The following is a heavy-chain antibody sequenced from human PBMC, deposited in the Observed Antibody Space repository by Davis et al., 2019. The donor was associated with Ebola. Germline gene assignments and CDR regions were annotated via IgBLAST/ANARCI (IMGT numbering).Heavy chain of an antibody. CDR3: ARVPDYGGRFDY. CDR1: GGSISSYY. D-gene: IGHD4-23*01. V-gene: IGHV4-59*01. Sequence: MPSETLSLTCTVSGGSISSYYWSWIRQPPGKGLAWIGYIYYSGSTNYNPSLKSRVTISVDTSKNQFSLKLSSVTAADTAVYYCARVPDYGGRFDYWGQGTPVTVSS. CDR2: IYYSGST. J-gene: IGHJ4*02.